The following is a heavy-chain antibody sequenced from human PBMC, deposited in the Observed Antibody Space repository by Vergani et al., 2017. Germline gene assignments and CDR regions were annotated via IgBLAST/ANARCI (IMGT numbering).Heavy chain of an antibody. J-gene: IGHJ6*03. D-gene: IGHD2-2*01. CDR2: INPNSGGT. Sequence: QVQLVQSGAEVKKPGASVKVSCKASGYTFTGYYMHWVRQAPGQGLEWMGWINPNSGGTNYAQKFQGRVTMTRATSISTAYMELSRLRSDDTAVYYCARDKMGVVVPAAPIPYYYMDVWGKGTTVTVSS. V-gene: IGHV1-2*02. CDR3: ARDKMGVVVPAAPIPYYYMDV. CDR1: GYTFTGYY.